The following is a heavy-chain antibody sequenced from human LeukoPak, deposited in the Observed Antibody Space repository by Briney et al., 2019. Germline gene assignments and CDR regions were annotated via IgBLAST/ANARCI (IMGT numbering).Heavy chain of an antibody. J-gene: IGHJ5*02. CDR2: INHSGST. Sequence: SETLSLTCAVYGGTFSGYYWSWIRQPPGKGLEWIGEINHSGSTNDNPSLKSRVTISVDTSKHRFSLKLSPVTAADTAVYYCARSQNYDFWSGYLLRWFDPWGQGTLVTVSS. V-gene: IGHV4-34*01. D-gene: IGHD3-3*01. CDR1: GGTFSGYY. CDR3: ARSQNYDFWSGYLLRWFDP.